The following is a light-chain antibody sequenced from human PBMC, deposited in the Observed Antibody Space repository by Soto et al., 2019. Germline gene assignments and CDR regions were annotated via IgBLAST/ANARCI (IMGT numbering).Light chain of an antibody. CDR1: QSVSSN. J-gene: IGKJ1*01. Sequence: EIVMTQSPATLSVSPGERATLSCRASQSVSSNLAWYQQKPGQAPRLLIYGASTRATGIPARFSGSGSGTKFPPTISSLKSEDFAVYYCQQYNNLRKFGQGTKV. V-gene: IGKV3-15*01. CDR3: QQYNNLRK. CDR2: GAS.